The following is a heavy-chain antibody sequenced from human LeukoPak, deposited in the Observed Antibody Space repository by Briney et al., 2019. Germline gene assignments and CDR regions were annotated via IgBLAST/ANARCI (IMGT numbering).Heavy chain of an antibody. J-gene: IGHJ4*02. CDR3: ARSSQKWLAILDD. CDR2: IYSDGST. Sequence: PGGSLRLSCAASGFTVSSNYMSWVRQAPGKGLEWISVIYSDGSTYYADSVKGRFTISGDSSKNTLYLQMNSLRAEDTAVYYCARSSQKWLAILDDWGQGTLVTVSS. V-gene: IGHV3-53*01. D-gene: IGHD6-19*01. CDR1: GFTVSSNY.